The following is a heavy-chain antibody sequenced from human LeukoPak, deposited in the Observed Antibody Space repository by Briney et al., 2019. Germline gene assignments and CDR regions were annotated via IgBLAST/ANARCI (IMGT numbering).Heavy chain of an antibody. CDR3: ARGRAGDYFDY. CDR2: INPNSGGT. Sequence: GASVKVSCKTSGYTFTGYFIHWVRQAPGQGLEWMGWINPNSGGTSNLQKFQGRVAMTRDTSISTAYMDLSRLRSDDTAVYYRARGRAGDYFDYWGQGTLVTVSS. V-gene: IGHV1-2*02. J-gene: IGHJ4*02. CDR1: GYTFTGYF.